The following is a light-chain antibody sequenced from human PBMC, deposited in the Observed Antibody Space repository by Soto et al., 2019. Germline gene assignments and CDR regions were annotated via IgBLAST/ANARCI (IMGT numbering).Light chain of an antibody. CDR3: CSYAGTYTLWV. V-gene: IGLV2-11*01. Sequence: HSALTQPRSVSGSPGQSVTISCTGTSSDVGGYNFVSWYQQYPGKAPKVIIYDVTKRPSGVPDRFSGSKSGNTASLTISGLQAEDEADYFCCSYAGTYTLWVFGGGTKLTVL. CDR1: SSDVGGYNF. CDR2: DVT. J-gene: IGLJ3*02.